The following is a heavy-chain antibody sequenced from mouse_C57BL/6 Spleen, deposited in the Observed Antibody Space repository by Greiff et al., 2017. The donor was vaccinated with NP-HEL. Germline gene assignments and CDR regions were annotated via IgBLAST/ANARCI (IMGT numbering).Heavy chain of an antibody. Sequence: LVESGAELVKPGASVKLSCKASGYTFTSYWMHWVKQRPGQGLEWIGMIHPNSGSTNYNEKFKSKATLTVDKSSSTAYMQLSSLTSEDSAVYYCARGYPYAMDYWGQGTSVTVSS. CDR3: ARGYPYAMDY. V-gene: IGHV1-64*01. D-gene: IGHD2-2*01. CDR2: IHPNSGST. J-gene: IGHJ4*01. CDR1: GYTFTSYW.